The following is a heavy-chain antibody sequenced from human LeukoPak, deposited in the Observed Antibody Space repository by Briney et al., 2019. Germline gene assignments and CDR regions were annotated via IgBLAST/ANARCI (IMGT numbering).Heavy chain of an antibody. CDR2: INWSGGRT. CDR3: ARDLTTSDN. Sequence: GGSLRLSCAASGFSFDDYGMSWVRQAPGKGLEWVSGINWSGGRTGYADSLKGRFTISRDNAKNTLYLQMNSLRDEDTALYYCARDLTTSDNWGQGTLVTVSS. CDR1: GFSFDDYG. J-gene: IGHJ4*02. V-gene: IGHV3-20*04. D-gene: IGHD1/OR15-1a*01.